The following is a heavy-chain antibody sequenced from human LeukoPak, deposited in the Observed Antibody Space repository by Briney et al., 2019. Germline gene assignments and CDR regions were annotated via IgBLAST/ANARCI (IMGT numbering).Heavy chain of an antibody. CDR1: GGTFSSYA. CDR2: IIPIFGTA. Sequence: ASVKVSCKASGGTFSSYAINWVRQAPGQGLEWMGGIIPIFGTANYAQKFQGRVTITTDESTSTAYMELSSLRSEDTAVYYCARDHESSCSSTSCYADAFDIWGQGTMVTVSS. D-gene: IGHD2-2*01. V-gene: IGHV1-69*05. J-gene: IGHJ3*02. CDR3: ARDHESSCSSTSCYADAFDI.